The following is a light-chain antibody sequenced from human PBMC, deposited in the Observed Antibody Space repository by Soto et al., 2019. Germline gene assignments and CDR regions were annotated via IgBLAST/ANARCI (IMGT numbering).Light chain of an antibody. J-gene: IGLJ2*01. CDR3: SSSAASNNYVV. Sequence: QSVLTQPPSASGSPGQSVTISCTGTSSDVGGYNYVSWYQQHPGKAPKLKIYNVSQRPSGVPDRFSGSKSGNTASLTIPGLQAEDEADYYCSSSAASNNYVVFGGGTKLTVL. V-gene: IGLV2-8*01. CDR2: NVS. CDR1: SSDVGGYNY.